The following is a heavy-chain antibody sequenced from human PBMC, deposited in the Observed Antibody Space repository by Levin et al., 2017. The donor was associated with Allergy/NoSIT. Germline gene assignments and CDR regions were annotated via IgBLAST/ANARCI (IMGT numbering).Heavy chain of an antibody. CDR2: ISYEGSNK. Sequence: LSLTCAASGFTFSDYAIHWVRQAPGKGLEWLAVISYEGSNKYYADSVKGRFTISRDNSKNTLFLEMNSLRPEDTAVYYCAKSRGASYGSNWNDAFDFWGQGTMVTVSS. D-gene: IGHD6-13*01. J-gene: IGHJ3*01. V-gene: IGHV3-30*18. CDR1: GFTFSDYA. CDR3: AKSRGASYGSNWNDAFDF.